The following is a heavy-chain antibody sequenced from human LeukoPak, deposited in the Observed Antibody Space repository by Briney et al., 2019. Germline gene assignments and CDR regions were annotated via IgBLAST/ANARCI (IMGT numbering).Heavy chain of an antibody. J-gene: IGHJ6*03. Sequence: SETLSLACAVYGGSFSGYYWSWIRQPPGKGLEWIGEINHSGSTNCNPSLKSRVTISVDTSKNQFSLKLSSVTAADTAVYYCARGGPYYYDSSGSLNYMDVWGKGTTVTVSS. CDR1: GGSFSGYY. CDR3: ARGGPYYYDSSGSLNYMDV. V-gene: IGHV4-34*01. D-gene: IGHD3-22*01. CDR2: INHSGST.